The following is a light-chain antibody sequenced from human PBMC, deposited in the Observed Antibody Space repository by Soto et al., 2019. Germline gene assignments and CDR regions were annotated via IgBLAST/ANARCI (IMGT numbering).Light chain of an antibody. J-gene: IGKJ4*01. CDR2: GAS. CDR1: QSVSTN. Sequence: EVEMTQSPATLSVSPGEGAALSCRASQSVSTNLAWYQQKPGQPPRLLISGASTRATGIPATFSGSGSGTNFTLTISSLQSEDFAVYYCQQYNNWPITFGGGTKVEIK. V-gene: IGKV3-15*01. CDR3: QQYNNWPIT.